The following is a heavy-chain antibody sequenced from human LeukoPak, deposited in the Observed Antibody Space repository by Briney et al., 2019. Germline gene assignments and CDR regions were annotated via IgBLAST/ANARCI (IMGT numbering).Heavy chain of an antibody. CDR3: AKDPSDFLVDC. CDR2: ISGGGGTT. CDR1: GFTFYTYA. D-gene: IGHD2-21*02. Sequence: GGSLRLSCAASGFTFYTYAMNWVRQAPGKGLQWVAAISGGGGTTYYADSVKGRFTISRDNSKNTVYLQLSSLRAEDTAVYYCAKDPSDFLVDCWGQGTLVTVSS. V-gene: IGHV3-23*01. J-gene: IGHJ4*02.